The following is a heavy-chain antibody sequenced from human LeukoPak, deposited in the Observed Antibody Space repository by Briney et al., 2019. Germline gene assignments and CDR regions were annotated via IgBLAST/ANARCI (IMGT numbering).Heavy chain of an antibody. V-gene: IGHV1-46*01. J-gene: IGHJ3*02. CDR1: GYTFTSYY. CDR2: INPSGGST. D-gene: IGHD3-10*01. CDR3: ARPRLWFGGSRGAFDI. Sequence: ASVKVSCKASGYTFTSYYMHWVRQAPGQGLEWMGIINPSGGSTSNAQKFQGRVTMTRDTSTSTVYMELSSLRSEDTAVYYCARPRLWFGGSRGAFDIWGQGTVVTVSS.